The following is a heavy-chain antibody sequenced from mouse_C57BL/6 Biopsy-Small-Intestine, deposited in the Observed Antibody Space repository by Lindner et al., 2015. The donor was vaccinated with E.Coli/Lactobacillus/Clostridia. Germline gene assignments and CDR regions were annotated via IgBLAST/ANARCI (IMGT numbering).Heavy chain of an antibody. V-gene: IGHV1-80*01. CDR2: IYPGDGDT. D-gene: IGHD1-1*01. CDR1: GYAFSRYW. CDR3: ARRDYGSSNGYFDV. J-gene: IGHJ1*03. Sequence: VQLQESGAELVKPGASVKISCKISGYAFSRYWMNWVKQRPGKGLEWIGQIYPGDGDTNYNGKFKGKATLTADKSSSTAYMQLSSLTSEDSAVYFCARRDYGSSNGYFDVWGTGTTVTVSS.